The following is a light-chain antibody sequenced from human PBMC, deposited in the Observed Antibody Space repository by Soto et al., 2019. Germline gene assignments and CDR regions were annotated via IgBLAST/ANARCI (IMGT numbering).Light chain of an antibody. CDR1: QSVSSH. V-gene: IGKV3-15*01. J-gene: IGKJ1*01. Sequence: EIVMTRSPATLSVSPGETATLSCRASQSVSSHLAWYQQKPGQAPRLLIYGASTRATGSPARFSGSGSGTDFTLTIRRLEPEDFAVYYCQQYGSSYPWTFGQGTKVDIK. CDR2: GAS. CDR3: QQYGSSYPWT.